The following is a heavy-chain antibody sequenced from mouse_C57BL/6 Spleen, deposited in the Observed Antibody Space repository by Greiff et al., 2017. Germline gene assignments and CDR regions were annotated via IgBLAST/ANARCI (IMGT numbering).Heavy chain of an antibody. J-gene: IGHJ3*01. Sequence: EVQLVESGGGLVQPGGSLSLSCAASGFTFTDYYMSWVRQRPGKALEWVGFIRNKANGYTTEYSASVKGRFTISRDNSQSILYLQMNALRADDSATYYCARSSYYYGISYAWFAYWGQGTLVTVSA. V-gene: IGHV7-3*01. CDR1: GFTFTDYY. CDR2: IRNKANGYTT. D-gene: IGHD1-1*01. CDR3: ARSSYYYGISYAWFAY.